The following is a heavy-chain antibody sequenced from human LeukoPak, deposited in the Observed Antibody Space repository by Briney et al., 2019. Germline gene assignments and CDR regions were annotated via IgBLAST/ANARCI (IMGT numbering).Heavy chain of an antibody. CDR2: IYSGGST. D-gene: IGHD3-10*01. CDR3: AKDSRLWFGELLNAFDI. V-gene: IGHV3-53*01. CDR1: GFTVSSNY. J-gene: IGHJ3*02. Sequence: PGGSLRLSCAASGFTVSSNYMSWVRQAPGKGLEWVSVIYSGGSTYYADSVKGRFTISRDNSKNTLYLQMNSLRAEDTAVYYCAKDSRLWFGELLNAFDIWGQGTMVTVSS.